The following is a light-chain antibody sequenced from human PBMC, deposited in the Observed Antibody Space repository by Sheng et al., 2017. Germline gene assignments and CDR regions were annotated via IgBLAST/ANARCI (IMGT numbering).Light chain of an antibody. CDR1: QGISSD. V-gene: IGKV3-20*01. Sequence: EIVLTQSPATLSLSPGERATLSCRASQGISSDLAWYQQKSGQAPRLLIYGASSRATGIPDRFSGSGSGTDFTLTISRLEPEDFAVYFCQQYGSSPKTFGQGTKVEIK. CDR3: QQYGSSPKT. J-gene: IGKJ1*01. CDR2: GAS.